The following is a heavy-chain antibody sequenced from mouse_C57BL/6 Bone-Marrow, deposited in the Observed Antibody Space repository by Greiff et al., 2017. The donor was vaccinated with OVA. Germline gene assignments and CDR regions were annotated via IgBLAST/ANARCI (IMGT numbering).Heavy chain of an antibody. Sequence: VQVVESGAELVRPGASVTLSCKASGYTFTDYEMHWVKQTPVHGLEWIGAIDPETGGTAYNQKFKGKAILTADQSSSTAYMELRSLTSEDSAVYYCTNDYGSSYGYFDVWGTGTTVTVSS. CDR3: TNDYGSSYGYFDV. D-gene: IGHD1-1*01. V-gene: IGHV1-15*01. CDR1: GYTFTDYE. J-gene: IGHJ1*03. CDR2: IDPETGGT.